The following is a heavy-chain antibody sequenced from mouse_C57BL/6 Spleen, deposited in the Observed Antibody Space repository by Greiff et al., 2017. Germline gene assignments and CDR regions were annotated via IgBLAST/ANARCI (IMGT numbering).Heavy chain of an antibody. V-gene: IGHV5-17*01. CDR2: ISSGSSTI. CDR1: GFTFSDYG. J-gene: IGHJ2*01. CDR3: ASGGNYFDY. Sequence: EVKLMESGGGLVKPGGSLKLSCAASGFTFSDYGMHWVRQAPEKGLEWVAYISSGSSTIYYADTVKGRFTISRDNAKNTLFLQMTSLRSEDTAMYYCASGGNYFDYWGQGTTLTVSS.